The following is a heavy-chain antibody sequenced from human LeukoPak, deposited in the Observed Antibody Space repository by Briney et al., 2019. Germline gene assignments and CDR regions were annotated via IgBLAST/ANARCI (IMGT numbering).Heavy chain of an antibody. CDR1: GFTFSSYT. J-gene: IGHJ4*02. V-gene: IGHV3-21*01. Sequence: PGGSLRLSCAASGFTFSSYTMDWVRQAPGKGLEWVSSISSNSDYIFYADSVKGRFTISRDNSKNTLYLQMNSLRAEDTAVYYCARDISLGVGEYHFDYWGQGTLVTVSS. D-gene: IGHD3-10*01. CDR2: ISSNSDYI. CDR3: ARDISLGVGEYHFDY.